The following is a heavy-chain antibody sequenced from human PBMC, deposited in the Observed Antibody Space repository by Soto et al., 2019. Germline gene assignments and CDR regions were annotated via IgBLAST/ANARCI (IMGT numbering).Heavy chain of an antibody. CDR3: PKGAFWSALRWCHP. D-gene: IGHD3-3*01. CDR2: ISGSGGST. J-gene: IGHJ5*02. V-gene: IGHV3-23*01. Sequence: GKGLEWVSAISGSGGSTYYADSVKGRFTTSRDNSKNTLYLQMNSLRAEDTAVYYCPKGAFWSALRWCHPCGKGILITASS.